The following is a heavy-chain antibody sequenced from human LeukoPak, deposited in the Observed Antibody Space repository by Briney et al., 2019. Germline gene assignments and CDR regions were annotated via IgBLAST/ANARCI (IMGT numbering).Heavy chain of an antibody. Sequence: LPGGSLRLSCAASGFIFRTHEMNWVRQAPGKGLEWVSHISSSGTIMHYADSVKGRFTISRDNAKNSLYLQMTSLRAEDTAIYYCARVLHYSDVHIDHWGQGTLVTVSS. CDR1: GFIFRTHE. CDR2: ISSSGTIM. D-gene: IGHD2-21*01. J-gene: IGHJ4*02. CDR3: ARVLHYSDVHIDH. V-gene: IGHV3-48*03.